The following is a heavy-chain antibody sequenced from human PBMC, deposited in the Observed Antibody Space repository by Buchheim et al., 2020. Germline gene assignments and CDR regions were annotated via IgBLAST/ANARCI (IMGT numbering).Heavy chain of an antibody. V-gene: IGHV3-33*01. Sequence: QVQLVESGGGVVQPGRSLRLSCAASGFTFRSYGMHWVRQAPGKGLEWVAVTWYDGSNQYYSDSVEGRFTLSRDNSKKTLYLQMNSLRAEDTALYYCARGLIVGTTWGGLDYWGQGTL. CDR1: GFTFRSYG. CDR3: ARGLIVGTTWGGLDY. D-gene: IGHD1-26*01. J-gene: IGHJ4*02. CDR2: TWYDGSNQ.